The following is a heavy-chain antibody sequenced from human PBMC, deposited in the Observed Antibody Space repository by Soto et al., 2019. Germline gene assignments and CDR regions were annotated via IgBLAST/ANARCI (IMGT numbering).Heavy chain of an antibody. CDR2: ISYSGST. CDR3: ARPGWRNAPYDAFDI. D-gene: IGHD6-19*01. Sequence: SETLSLTCTVSGGSISSYYCNWIRQPPGKGLEWIGYISYSGSTNYNPSLKSRVTISVDTSKNQFSLKLSSVTAADTAVYYCARPGWRNAPYDAFDIWGQGTMVTVSS. J-gene: IGHJ3*02. V-gene: IGHV4-59*01. CDR1: GGSISSYY.